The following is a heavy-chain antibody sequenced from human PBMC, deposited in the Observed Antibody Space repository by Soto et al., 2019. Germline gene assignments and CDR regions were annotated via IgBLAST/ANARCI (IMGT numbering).Heavy chain of an antibody. D-gene: IGHD1-26*01. CDR1: GFTFSSFW. Sequence: PGGSLRLSCAASGFTFSSFWMTWVRQAPGKGLEWVANIKQDGSEKYYVDSVKGRFTISRDNARNSLFLEMKSLRSEDTAVYSCVRDRSGSYLERFDYWGQGTLVTVSS. J-gene: IGHJ4*02. CDR2: IKQDGSEK. CDR3: VRDRSGSYLERFDY. V-gene: IGHV3-7*01.